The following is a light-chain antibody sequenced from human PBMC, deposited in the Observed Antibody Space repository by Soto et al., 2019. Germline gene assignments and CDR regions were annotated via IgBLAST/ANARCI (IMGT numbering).Light chain of an antibody. J-gene: IGLJ1*01. CDR2: RSC. Sequence: QSALTQPPSASGTPGQRVTISCSGSSSNIGSNYVYWYQRLPGTAPQLLIYRSCQRPSGVPDRFSGSKSGTSASLAISGLRSEDEADYYCAAWDDSLGANYVFGTGTKVTVL. CDR3: AAWDDSLGANYV. V-gene: IGLV1-47*01. CDR1: SSNIGSNY.